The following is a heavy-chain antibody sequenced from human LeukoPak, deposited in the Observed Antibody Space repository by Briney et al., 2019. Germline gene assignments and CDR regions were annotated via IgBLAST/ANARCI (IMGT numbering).Heavy chain of an antibody. J-gene: IGHJ4*02. D-gene: IGHD2-15*01. CDR2: ISYDGSNE. V-gene: IGHV3-30*14. CDR3: ARPKSVVVVVADSLDY. CDR1: GFTFSSYV. Sequence: GRSLRLSCAASGFTFSSYVMHWVRQAPGKGLEWVAIISYDGSNEYYADSVKGRFTISRDNSKNTLYLQMGSLRAEDMAVYYCARPKSVVVVVADSLDYWGQGTLVTVSS.